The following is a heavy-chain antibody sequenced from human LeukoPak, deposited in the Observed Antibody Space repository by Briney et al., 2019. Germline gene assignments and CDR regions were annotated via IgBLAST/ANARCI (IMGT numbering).Heavy chain of an antibody. CDR2: IHPSGST. CDR3: ARGTHYDFWSGAYYFDY. Sequence: PSETLSLTCAVHGGSFSDYYWTWIRQPPGKGLEWIGEIHPSGSTNYNPSLKSRLTISVDTSKNQFSLKLSSVTAADTAVYYCARGTHYDFWSGAYYFDYWGQGTLVTVSS. CDR1: GGSFSDYY. J-gene: IGHJ4*02. V-gene: IGHV4-34*01. D-gene: IGHD3-3*01.